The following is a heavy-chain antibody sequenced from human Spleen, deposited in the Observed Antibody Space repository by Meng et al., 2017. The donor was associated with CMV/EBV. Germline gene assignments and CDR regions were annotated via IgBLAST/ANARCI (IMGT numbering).Heavy chain of an antibody. CDR1: GGTFNSYA. D-gene: IGHD6-13*01. CDR3: ARDVGTNWFDL. CDR2: IIPVFGTA. Sequence: SCKTSGGTFNSYAISWVRQAPGQGLEWMGGIIPVFGTANYPQKFQGRVTIATDESTTTAYMQLTSLRSEVTAIYFCARDVGTNWFDLWGQGTLVTVSS. V-gene: IGHV1-69*05. J-gene: IGHJ5*02.